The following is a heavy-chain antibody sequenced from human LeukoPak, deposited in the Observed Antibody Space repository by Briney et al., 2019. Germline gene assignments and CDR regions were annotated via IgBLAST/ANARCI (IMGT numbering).Heavy chain of an antibody. CDR1: GYTCTSYG. CDR2: ISAYNGNT. Sequence: GASVKVSCKASGYTCTSYGISWVRQAPGQGLEWMGWISAYNGNTNYAQKLQGRVTMTTDTSTSTAYMELRSLRSDDTAVYYCARTYCSSTSCYSGYWGQGTLVTVSS. J-gene: IGHJ4*02. V-gene: IGHV1-18*01. CDR3: ARTYCSSTSCYSGY. D-gene: IGHD2-2*01.